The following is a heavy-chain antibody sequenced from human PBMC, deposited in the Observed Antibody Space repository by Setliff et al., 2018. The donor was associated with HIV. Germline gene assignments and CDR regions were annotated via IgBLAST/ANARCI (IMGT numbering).Heavy chain of an antibody. CDR1: GFTFTNAW. CDR3: TTARLQLWSEYFQH. J-gene: IGHJ1*01. D-gene: IGHD5-18*01. V-gene: IGHV3-15*01. Sequence: GGSLRLSCAASGFTFTNAWLSWVRQAPGKGLEWVGRIKSKTDGGTTDFAAPVKGRFTISRDDSKNTLYLQMNSLKTEDTAIYYCTTARLQLWSEYFQHWGQGNLVTVSS. CDR2: IKSKTDGGTT.